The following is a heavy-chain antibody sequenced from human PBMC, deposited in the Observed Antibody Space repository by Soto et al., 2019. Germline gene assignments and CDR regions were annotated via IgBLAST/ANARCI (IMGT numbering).Heavy chain of an antibody. V-gene: IGHV3-23*01. Sequence: HPGGSLRLSCAASGFTFSSYAMSWVRQAPGKGLEWVSAISGSGGSTYYADSVKGRFTISRDNAKNTLYLQMNTLRAEDTAVYYCARIYPGNFYYGMDVWGQGTTVTVSS. CDR1: GFTFSSYA. CDR2: ISGSGGST. J-gene: IGHJ6*02. CDR3: ARIYPGNFYYGMDV.